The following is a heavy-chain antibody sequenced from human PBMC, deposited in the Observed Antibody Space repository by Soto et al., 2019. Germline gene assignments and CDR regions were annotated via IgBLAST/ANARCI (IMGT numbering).Heavy chain of an antibody. D-gene: IGHD3-22*01. CDR2: IDWDDYE. V-gene: IGHV2-70*11. Sequence: GSGPTLVNPTRTLTLTCTFSGFSLSTNGVCVTWVRQPPGKALEWLARIDWDDYEYYSTSLKTRLTISKDTSRNQVVLTMTNMDPVDTGTYYCARYYGTSFDFWGLGTLVTFSS. CDR3: ARYYGTSFDF. J-gene: IGHJ4*02. CDR1: GFSLSTNGVC.